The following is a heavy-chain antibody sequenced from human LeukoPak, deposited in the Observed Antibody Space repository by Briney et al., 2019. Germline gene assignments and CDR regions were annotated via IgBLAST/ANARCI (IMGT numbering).Heavy chain of an antibody. CDR2: ISGTSTTI. CDR1: GFTFSSYS. V-gene: IGHV3-48*01. D-gene: IGHD6-19*01. Sequence: PGGSLRLSCAASGFTFSSYSMNWVRQAPGKGLEWVSYISGTSTTIYYADSVKGRFTVSRDNAKNSLYLQMNSLRAEDTAVYYCARDFRSSGTSFDYWGQGTLVTVSS. J-gene: IGHJ4*02. CDR3: ARDFRSSGTSFDY.